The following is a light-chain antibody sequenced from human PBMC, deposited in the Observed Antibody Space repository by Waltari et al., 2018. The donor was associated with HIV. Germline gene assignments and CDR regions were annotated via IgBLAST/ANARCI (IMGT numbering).Light chain of an antibody. CDR2: DAS. V-gene: IGLV2-14*03. J-gene: IGLJ1*01. Sequence: QSALTQPASVSGSPGQSITISCTGTSSDVGGYNYVSWYQQHHGKAPKLMIYDASKRRAGAANLFCVSTFGNSASLTISGLQAEEEDVYYSSSYSRSSTLRVFGTGTNVTVL. CDR1: SSDVGGYNY. CDR3: SSYSRSSTLRV.